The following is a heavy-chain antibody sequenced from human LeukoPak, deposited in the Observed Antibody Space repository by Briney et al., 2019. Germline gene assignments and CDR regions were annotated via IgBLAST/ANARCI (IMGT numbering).Heavy chain of an antibody. V-gene: IGHV3-21*04. CDR2: ISGRSTYI. J-gene: IGHJ4*02. CDR3: ASDSPPNDSSGYHY. Sequence: GGSLRLSCSASGFTFSSYTMNWVRQAPGKGLEWVSSISGRSTYIFYADSVKGRFTISRHNSKNTLYLQMNSLRAEDTAVYYCASDSPPNDSSGYHYWGQGTLVTVSS. D-gene: IGHD3-22*01. CDR1: GFTFSSYT.